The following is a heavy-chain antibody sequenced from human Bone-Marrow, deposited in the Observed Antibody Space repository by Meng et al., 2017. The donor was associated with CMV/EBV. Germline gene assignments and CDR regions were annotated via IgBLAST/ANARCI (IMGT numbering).Heavy chain of an antibody. J-gene: IGHJ4*02. CDR1: GGSFSGYY. Sequence: GSLRLSCAVYGGSFSGYYWSWIRQPPGKGLEWIGEINHSGSTNYNPSLKSRVTISVDTSKNLFSLKLSSVTAADTAVYYCARFSVGATPPHGDYWGQGTVVTVSS. V-gene: IGHV4-34*01. CDR3: ARFSVGATPPHGDY. CDR2: INHSGST. D-gene: IGHD1-26*01.